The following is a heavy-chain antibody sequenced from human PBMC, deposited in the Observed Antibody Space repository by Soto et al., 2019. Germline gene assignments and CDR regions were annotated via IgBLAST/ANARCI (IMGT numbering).Heavy chain of an antibody. V-gene: IGHV4-39*01. D-gene: IGHD6-13*01. J-gene: IGHJ6*02. Sequence: SETLSLTCTVSGCSVSSGSYYWSWIRQPPGKGLEWIGSIYSTGNTYYNPSLKSRVSISADTSRNQFSLKLTSVTAADTAVYYCRRSSRYSTDVWGQGTTVTVSS. CDR3: RRSSRYSTDV. CDR2: IYSTGNT. CDR1: GCSVSSGSYY.